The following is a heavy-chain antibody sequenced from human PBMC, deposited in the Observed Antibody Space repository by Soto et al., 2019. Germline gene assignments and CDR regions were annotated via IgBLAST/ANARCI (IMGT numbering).Heavy chain of an antibody. CDR2: IDHSGST. J-gene: IGHJ5*02. CDR1: GGSVSSGSYH. Sequence: QVQLQESGPGLVKPSGTLSLTCTVSGGSVSSGSYHCGWIRQPPVKRLEWIGYIDHSGSTNYNPSRKRRVTISVDTSKNQFSLSLTSVTAADTAEYYCARLSVAWFDPWGQGTLVTVAS. V-gene: IGHV4-61*01. CDR3: ARLSVAWFDP. D-gene: IGHD6-19*01.